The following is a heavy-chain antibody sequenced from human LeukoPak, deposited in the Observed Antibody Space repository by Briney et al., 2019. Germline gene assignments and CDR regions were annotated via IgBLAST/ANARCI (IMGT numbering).Heavy chain of an antibody. D-gene: IGHD3-22*01. CDR2: ISVHSGQT. J-gene: IGHJ5*02. Sequence: GASVKVSFKASGYTFTSYGISWVRQAPGQGLEWMGRISVHSGQTNYVQKFQDRVTMTTDTSTSTAYMELRSLGSGDTAVYYCAREGYYYHTCNGDDHWGPGTLIAVSS. CDR3: AREGYYYHTCNGDDH. CDR1: GYTFTSYG. V-gene: IGHV1-18*01.